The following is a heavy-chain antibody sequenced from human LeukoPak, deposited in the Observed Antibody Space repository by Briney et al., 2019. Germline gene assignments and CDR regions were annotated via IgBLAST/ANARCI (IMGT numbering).Heavy chain of an antibody. D-gene: IGHD6-6*01. J-gene: IGHJ4*02. CDR2: IYYSGST. Sequence: SETLSLTCTVSGGSISSSSYYWGWIRQPPGRGLEWIGNIYYSGSTYYNPSLKSRVTISVDTSKNQFSLKLSSVTAADTAVYYCARREYSSSSPYFDYWGQGTLVTVSS. CDR3: ARREYSSSSPYFDY. V-gene: IGHV4-39*01. CDR1: GGSISSSSYY.